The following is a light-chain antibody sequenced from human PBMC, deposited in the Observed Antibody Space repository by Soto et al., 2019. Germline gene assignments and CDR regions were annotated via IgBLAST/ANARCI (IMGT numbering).Light chain of an antibody. CDR1: QSINSW. J-gene: IGKJ1*01. Sequence: DIQMTQSPSTLSASVGGRVTITCRASQSINSWLAWYQQKPGKAPKLLIYDASSLESGVPSRFSGSGSGTEFTLTISSLQPDDFATYYCQQYWTFGQGTKVDIK. V-gene: IGKV1-5*01. CDR3: QQYWT. CDR2: DAS.